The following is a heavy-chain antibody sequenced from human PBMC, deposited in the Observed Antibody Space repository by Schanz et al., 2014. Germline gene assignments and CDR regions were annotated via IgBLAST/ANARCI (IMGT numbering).Heavy chain of an antibody. Sequence: QVQLVESGGGLVKPGGSLRLSCAASGFTFSDYYMSWVRQAPGKGLEWVSYISSVGISKYYADPVKGRFTISRDSAKNTLSLQMNSLRAEDTAVYYCAKGFGGYDLVLDYWGQGTLVTVSS. V-gene: IGHV3-11*04. CDR2: ISSVGISK. CDR1: GFTFSDYY. CDR3: AKGFGGYDLVLDY. J-gene: IGHJ4*02. D-gene: IGHD5-12*01.